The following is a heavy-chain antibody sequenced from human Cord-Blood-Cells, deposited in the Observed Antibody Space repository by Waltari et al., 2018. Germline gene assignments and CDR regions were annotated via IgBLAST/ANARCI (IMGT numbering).Heavy chain of an antibody. V-gene: IGHV4-31*03. J-gene: IGHJ3*02. CDR2: IYYSGST. CDR1: GGSISSGGYY. CDR3: ASWYNWNYGAFDI. Sequence: QVQLQESGPGLVKPSQTLSLTCTVSGGSISSGGYYWSWIGQHPGKGLEWIGYIYYSGSTYYNPSLKSRVTISVDTSKNQFSLKLSSVTAADTAVYYCASWYNWNYGAFDIWGQGTMVTVSS. D-gene: IGHD1-7*01.